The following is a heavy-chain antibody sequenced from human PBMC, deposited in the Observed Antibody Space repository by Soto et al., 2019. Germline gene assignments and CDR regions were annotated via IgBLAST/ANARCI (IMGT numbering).Heavy chain of an antibody. CDR1: GYSFTSYW. Sequence: GEPLKISYKGSGYSFTSYWIGWVRQMHGKGLEWMGIIYPGDSDTRYSPSFQGQVTISADKSISTAYLQWSSLKASDTARYYCARRYRYAVGFYGMDVWGQGTTVTVSS. CDR3: ARRYRYAVGFYGMDV. D-gene: IGHD5-18*01. V-gene: IGHV5-51*01. J-gene: IGHJ6*02. CDR2: IYPGDSDT.